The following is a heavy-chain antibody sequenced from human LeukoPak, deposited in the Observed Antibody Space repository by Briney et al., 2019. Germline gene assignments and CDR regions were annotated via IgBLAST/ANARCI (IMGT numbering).Heavy chain of an antibody. Sequence: ASVKVSCKASGYTFTGYYIHWARQAPGQGLEWMGRIGPSSGDTNYAQKLQGRVTMTRDTSISTAYMELSRLRSDDTAVYYCARSGIRELDYWGQGTLVTVSS. CDR1: GYTFTGYY. J-gene: IGHJ4*02. CDR2: IGPSSGDT. CDR3: ARSGIRELDY. D-gene: IGHD1-14*01. V-gene: IGHV1-2*06.